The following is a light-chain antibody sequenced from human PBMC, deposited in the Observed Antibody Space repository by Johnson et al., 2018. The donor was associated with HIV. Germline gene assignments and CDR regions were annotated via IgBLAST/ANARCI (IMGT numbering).Light chain of an antibody. CDR1: SSNLGNNY. Sequence: QPVLTQPPSVSAAPGQKVTISCSGSSSNLGNNYVSWYQQVPGTAPKLLIYENHKRPSGIPDRFSASQSGTSATLGITGLQPRDEADYYCGTWDSSLGAYVFGTGTKVTVL. V-gene: IGLV1-51*02. CDR3: GTWDSSLGAYV. CDR2: ENH. J-gene: IGLJ1*01.